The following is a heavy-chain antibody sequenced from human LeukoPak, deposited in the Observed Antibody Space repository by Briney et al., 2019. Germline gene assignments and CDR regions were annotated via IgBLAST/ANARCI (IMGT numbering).Heavy chain of an antibody. V-gene: IGHV4-34*01. CDR3: ARTDDDFWSGYYRGGNWFDP. CDR2: INHSGST. D-gene: IGHD3-3*01. Sequence: PSETLSLTCAVYGGSFSGYYWSWIRQPPGKGLEWIGEINHSGSTNCNPSLKSRVTISVDTSKNQFSLKLSSVTAADTAVYYCARTDDDFWSGYYRGGNWFDPWGQGTLVTVSS. J-gene: IGHJ5*02. CDR1: GGSFSGYY.